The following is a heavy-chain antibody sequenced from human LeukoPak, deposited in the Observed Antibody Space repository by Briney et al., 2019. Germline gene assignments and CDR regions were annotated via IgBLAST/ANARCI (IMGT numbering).Heavy chain of an antibody. CDR2: ISASGSTI. CDR3: ANRVPFDY. CDR1: GFTFSSYE. Sequence: GGSLRLSCAASGFTFSSYEMNWVRQAPGKGLEWVSYISASGSTINYADPVKGRFTISRDNAKNSLSLQMNSLRAEDTAVYYYANRVPFDYWGQGTLVTVSS. D-gene: IGHD1-14*01. V-gene: IGHV3-48*03. J-gene: IGHJ4*02.